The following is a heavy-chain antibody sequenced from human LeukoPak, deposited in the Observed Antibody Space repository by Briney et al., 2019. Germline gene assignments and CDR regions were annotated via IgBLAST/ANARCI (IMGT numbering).Heavy chain of an antibody. CDR1: GYTFTSYG. CDR2: ISAYNGNT. CDR3: ARAALPRSSSWNPPDY. Sequence: DSVKVSCKASGYTFTSYGISWVRQAPGQGLEWMGWISAYNGNTNYAQKLQGRVTMTTDTSTSTAYMELRSLRSDDTAVYYCARAALPRSSSWNPPDYWGQGTLVTVSS. D-gene: IGHD6-13*01. J-gene: IGHJ4*02. V-gene: IGHV1-18*01.